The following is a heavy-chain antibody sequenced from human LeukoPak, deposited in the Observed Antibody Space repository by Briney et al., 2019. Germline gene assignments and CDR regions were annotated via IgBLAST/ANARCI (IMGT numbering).Heavy chain of an antibody. CDR3: ARVEVFMGIAVAPPGYYYGMDV. V-gene: IGHV4-59*01. CDR1: IDSISSYY. J-gene: IGHJ6*02. D-gene: IGHD6-19*01. Sequence: PSETLSLTCTVSIDSISSYYWSWIRQPPGKGLEWIGYIYYSGSTNYNPSLKSRVTISVDTSKNQFSLKLSSVTAADTAVYYCARVEVFMGIAVAPPGYYYGMDVWGQGTTVTVSS. CDR2: IYYSGST.